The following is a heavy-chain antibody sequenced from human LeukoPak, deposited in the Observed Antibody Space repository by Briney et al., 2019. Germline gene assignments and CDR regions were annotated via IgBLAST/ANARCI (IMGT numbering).Heavy chain of an antibody. J-gene: IGHJ4*02. CDR3: ARERAPPIHFGC. Sequence: ASVKVSCKAFRYTFTGYYMHWVRQAPGQGLAWMGWINPNSGDTNYLQKIQGRVTMTRDTSISTAYMELSGLRSDDTAVYYCARERAPPIHFGCWGQVVLVTVSS. V-gene: IGHV1-2*02. CDR2: INPNSGDT. CDR1: RYTFTGYY.